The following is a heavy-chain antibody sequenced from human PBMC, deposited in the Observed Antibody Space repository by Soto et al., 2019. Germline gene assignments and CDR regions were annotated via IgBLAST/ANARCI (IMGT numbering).Heavy chain of an antibody. V-gene: IGHV3-23*01. Sequence: GGSLRLSCAASGFTFSSYAMTWVRQAPGKGLEWVSSISFSDGGTYYADSAKGRLTISRDNSKNTLFLQMNSLRVEDTAVYYCVKDDRILGRRYFDLWGRGTLVTVSS. J-gene: IGHJ2*01. CDR3: VKDDRILGRRYFDL. CDR1: GFTFSSYA. D-gene: IGHD2-15*01. CDR2: ISFSDGGT.